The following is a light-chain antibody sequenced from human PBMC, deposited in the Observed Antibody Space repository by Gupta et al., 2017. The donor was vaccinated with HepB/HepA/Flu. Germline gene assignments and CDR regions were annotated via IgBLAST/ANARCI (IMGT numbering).Light chain of an antibody. CDR1: QSRLHSNGYNY. V-gene: IGKV2-28*01. CDR2: LGS. J-gene: IGKJ2*04. CDR3: RQARQTFMCS. Sequence: DIVMTQSPLSLPVTPGEPASISCRSSQSRLHSNGYNYLDWYLQKPGQSPQLLIYLGSNRAAGVPDRFSGSGSGRDFTLKISRGEAEDVGGYYCRQARQTFMCSFGQGTXLEIK.